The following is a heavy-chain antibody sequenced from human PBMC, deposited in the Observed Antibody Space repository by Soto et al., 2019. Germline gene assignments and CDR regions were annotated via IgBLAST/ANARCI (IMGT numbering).Heavy chain of an antibody. J-gene: IGHJ6*02. Sequence: PSETLSLTCTVSGGSISSGGYYWSWIRQHPGKGLEWIGYIYYSGSTYYNPSLKSRVTISVDTSKNQFSLKLSSVTAADTAVYYCARVPDSSSWYGNYYYGMDVWGQGTTVTVSS. CDR1: GGSISSGGYY. D-gene: IGHD6-13*01. CDR2: IYYSGST. V-gene: IGHV4-31*03. CDR3: ARVPDSSSWYGNYYYGMDV.